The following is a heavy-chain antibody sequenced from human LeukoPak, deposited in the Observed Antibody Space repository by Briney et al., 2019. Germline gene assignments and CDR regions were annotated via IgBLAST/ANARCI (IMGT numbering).Heavy chain of an antibody. CDR2: INPNSGGT. Sequence: ASVKVSCKASGYTFTGYYMHWVRQAPGQGLEWMGWINPNSGGTNYAQKFQGRVTMTRDTSISTAYMELSRLRSDDTAVYYCARVTVGAGAPGYYYYYMDVWGKGTTVTISS. CDR1: GYTFTGYY. V-gene: IGHV1-2*02. CDR3: ARVTVGAGAPGYYYYYMDV. D-gene: IGHD1-26*01. J-gene: IGHJ6*03.